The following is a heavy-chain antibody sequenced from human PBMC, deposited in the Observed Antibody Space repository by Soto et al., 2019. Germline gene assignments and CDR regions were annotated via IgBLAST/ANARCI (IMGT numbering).Heavy chain of an antibody. CDR3: ARRVVVVTATTHNWFDP. V-gene: IGHV4-39*01. D-gene: IGHD2-15*01. CDR1: GGSISSSYYY. J-gene: IGHJ5*02. Sequence: PSETLSLTCTFSGGSISSSYYYWGWIRQPPGKGLEWIGSIYYSGSTYYNPSLKSRVTISIDTFKDQFSLKLSSVTATDTAVYYCARRVVVVTATTHNWFDPWGQGTLVTVSS. CDR2: IYYSGST.